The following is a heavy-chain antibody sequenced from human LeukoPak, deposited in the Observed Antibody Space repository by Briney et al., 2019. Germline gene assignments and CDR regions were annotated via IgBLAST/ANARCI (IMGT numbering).Heavy chain of an antibody. V-gene: IGHV1-18*01. CDR2: ISAYNGNT. J-gene: IGHJ2*01. Sequence: ASVKVSCKASGYTFSRYGVSWVRQAPGQGLEWMGWISAYNGNTDYAQKFQGRVTMTTETSTTTAYVELRSLRSDDTAVYYCARDRGYFDLWGRGTLVTVSS. CDR1: GYTFSRYG. CDR3: ARDRGYFDL. D-gene: IGHD3-10*01.